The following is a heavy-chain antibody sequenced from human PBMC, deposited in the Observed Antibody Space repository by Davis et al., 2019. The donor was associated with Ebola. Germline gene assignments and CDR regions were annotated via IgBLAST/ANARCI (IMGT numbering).Heavy chain of an antibody. CDR2: IYYSGST. V-gene: IGHV4-59*01. D-gene: IGHD5-18*01. J-gene: IGHJ6*04. CDR3: ARDVRGYSYGTGGYYYYGMDV. CDR1: GGSISSYY. Sequence: SETLSLTCTVSGGSISSYYWSWIRQPPGKGLEWIGYIYYSGSTNYNPSLKSRVTISVDTSKNQFSLKLSSVTAADTAVYYCARDVRGYSYGTGGYYYYGMDVWGKGTTVTVSS.